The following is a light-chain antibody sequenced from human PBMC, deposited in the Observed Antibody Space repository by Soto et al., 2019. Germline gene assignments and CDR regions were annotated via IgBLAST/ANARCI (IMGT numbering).Light chain of an antibody. CDR2: DVI. CDR3: SSYTSSSTLLYV. V-gene: IGLV2-14*01. J-gene: IGLJ1*01. Sequence: QSALTQPASVSGSPGQSITISCTETSSDVGGYNYVSWYQQHPGKAPKSMIYDVINRPSGVSNRFSGSKSGNTASLTISGLQAEDEADYYCSSYTSSSTLLYVFGTGTKLTVL. CDR1: SSDVGGYNY.